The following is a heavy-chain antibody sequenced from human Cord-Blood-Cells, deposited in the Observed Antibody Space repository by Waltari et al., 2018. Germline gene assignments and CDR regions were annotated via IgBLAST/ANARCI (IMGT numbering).Heavy chain of an antibody. CDR2: IYSGGST. CDR1: GFTVSSHN. Sequence: EVQLVESGGGLIQPGGSLRLSCAASGFTVSSHNMSWVRQAPGKGLEWVAVIYSGGSTYDADSVKGRLTISRDNSKNTLYLQMNSLRAEDTAVYYCASLSIAARGDYFDYWGQGTLVTVSS. CDR3: ASLSIAARGDYFDY. V-gene: IGHV3-53*01. D-gene: IGHD6-6*01. J-gene: IGHJ4*02.